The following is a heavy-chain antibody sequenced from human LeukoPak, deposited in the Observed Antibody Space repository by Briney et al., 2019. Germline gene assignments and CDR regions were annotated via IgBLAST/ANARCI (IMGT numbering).Heavy chain of an antibody. Sequence: GASVKVSCKASGYTFTSYYMHWVRQAPGQGLEWMGIINPSGGSTSYSQEFQGRVTITADESTSTAYMELSSLRSEDTAVYYCARVNSDGDYFDYWGQGTLVTVSS. CDR1: GYTFTSYY. CDR3: ARVNSDGDYFDY. V-gene: IGHV1-46*01. CDR2: INPSGGST. J-gene: IGHJ4*02. D-gene: IGHD4-17*01.